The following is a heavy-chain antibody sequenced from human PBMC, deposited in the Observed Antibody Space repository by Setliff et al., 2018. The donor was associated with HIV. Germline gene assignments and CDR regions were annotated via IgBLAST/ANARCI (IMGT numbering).Heavy chain of an antibody. J-gene: IGHJ6*02. Sequence: ASVKVSCKPSGYTFTAYGLSWVRQAPGQGLEWMGWISTYSDETSYAQKLQGRVTMTTDTSTSTANMELRRLTFDDTAVYYCARDVEHMMDVWGQGTTVTVSS. V-gene: IGHV1-18*01. CDR1: GYTFTAYG. CDR2: ISTYSDET. CDR3: ARDVEHMMDV.